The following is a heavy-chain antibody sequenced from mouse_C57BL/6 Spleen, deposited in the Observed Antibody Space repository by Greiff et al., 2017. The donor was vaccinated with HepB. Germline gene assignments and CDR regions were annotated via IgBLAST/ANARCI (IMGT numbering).Heavy chain of an antibody. D-gene: IGHD1-1*01. V-gene: IGHV1-5*01. Sequence: EVQLQQSGTVLARPGASVKMSCKTSGYTFTSYWMHWVNQRPGQGLEWIGAIYPGNSDTSYNQKLKGKAKLTAVTSASTAYMELSSLTNEDSAVYYCTREDYYCGSSYGFACWGQGTLVTVSA. CDR1: GYTFTSYW. CDR3: TREDYYCGSSYGFAC. J-gene: IGHJ3*01. CDR2: IYPGNSDT.